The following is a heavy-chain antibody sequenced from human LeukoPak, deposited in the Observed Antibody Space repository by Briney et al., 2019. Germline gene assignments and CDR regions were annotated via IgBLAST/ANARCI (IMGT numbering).Heavy chain of an antibody. Sequence: GGSLRLSCVASGFTFSNYSMNWARQAPGKGLEWVSYISSGSSTSYYADSVKGRFTISRDNAKNSLYLQMNSLRGEDTAVYYCARDLGILGYWGQGTLVTVSS. D-gene: IGHD1-14*01. CDR3: ARDLGILGY. J-gene: IGHJ4*02. V-gene: IGHV3-48*01. CDR1: GFTFSNYS. CDR2: ISSGSSTS.